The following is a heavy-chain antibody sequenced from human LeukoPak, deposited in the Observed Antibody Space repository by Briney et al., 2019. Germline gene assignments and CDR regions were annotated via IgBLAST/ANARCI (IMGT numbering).Heavy chain of an antibody. J-gene: IGHJ6*02. Sequence: ASVKVSCKSSGYTFTTHGITWGRQAPGQGLEWMGWIRTFNGNTNYAQKFQGRVTMTTDTSTSTSYLELKGLTSADTAIYYCARGFFGTGTYLYYYGMDVWGQGTTVTVSS. CDR3: ARGFFGTGTYLYYYGMDV. CDR2: IRTFNGNT. CDR1: GYTFTTHG. D-gene: IGHD3-16*02. V-gene: IGHV1-18*01.